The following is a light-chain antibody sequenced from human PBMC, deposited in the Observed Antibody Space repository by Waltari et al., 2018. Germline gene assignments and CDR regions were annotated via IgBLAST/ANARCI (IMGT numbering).Light chain of an antibody. CDR1: QGIGND. Sequence: DIQMTQSPSSLSASVGDRVTITCRASQGIGNDLGWYQQKPGKAPKRLIYAASSVQAGVPSRFSGSGSGTEFTLTISSLQPEDFASYYCLQHNTYPLTFGQGTKLEIK. CDR2: AAS. J-gene: IGKJ2*01. CDR3: LQHNTYPLT. V-gene: IGKV1-17*01.